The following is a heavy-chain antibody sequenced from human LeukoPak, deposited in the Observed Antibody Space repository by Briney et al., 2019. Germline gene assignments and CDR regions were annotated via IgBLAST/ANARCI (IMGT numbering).Heavy chain of an antibody. CDR3: VKDLHSGGDY. V-gene: IGHV3-23*01. Sequence: GGSLRLSCAASGLTFNNYALTWIRQAPGKGLEWVSSISGRGGNTYYADSVKGRFTISRDNSKNALYLQMSSLRDEDTAVYYCVKDLHSGGDYWGQGTLVTVSS. J-gene: IGHJ4*02. CDR1: GLTFNNYA. D-gene: IGHD1-26*01. CDR2: ISGRGGNT.